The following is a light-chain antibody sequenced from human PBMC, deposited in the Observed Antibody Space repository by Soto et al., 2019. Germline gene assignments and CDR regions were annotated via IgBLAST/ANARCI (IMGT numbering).Light chain of an antibody. Sequence: QSVLTQPASVSGSPGQSITISCTGTSSDVGGYNYVSWYQQHPGKAPKLMIYDVSNRPSGVSNRFSGSKSGNTASLTISALQAEDEAAYYCSSYTSSSTSYVFGTGTQLTVL. CDR1: SSDVGGYNY. CDR2: DVS. CDR3: SSYTSSSTSYV. J-gene: IGLJ1*01. V-gene: IGLV2-14*01.